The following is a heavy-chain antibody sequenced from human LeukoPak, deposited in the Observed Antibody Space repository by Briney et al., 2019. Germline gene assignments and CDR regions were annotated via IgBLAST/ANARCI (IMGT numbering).Heavy chain of an antibody. Sequence: GGSLRLSCAAPGFTFSSYAMGWVRQAPGKGLEWVAVISYDGSNKYYADSVKGRFTISRDNSKNTLYLQMNSLRAEDTAVYYCARSDYYDSSGYDYWGQGTLVTVSS. V-gene: IGHV3-30-3*01. J-gene: IGHJ4*02. D-gene: IGHD3-22*01. CDR2: ISYDGSNK. CDR1: GFTFSSYA. CDR3: ARSDYYDSSGYDY.